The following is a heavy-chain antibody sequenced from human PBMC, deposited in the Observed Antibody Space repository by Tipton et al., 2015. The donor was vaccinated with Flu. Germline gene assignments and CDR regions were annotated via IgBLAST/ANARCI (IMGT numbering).Heavy chain of an antibody. CDR1: GDYISSDYF. CDR3: ARSTYYYGSGTLDF. CDR2: IHRSGST. D-gene: IGHD3-10*01. J-gene: IGHJ4*02. Sequence: TLSLTCAVSGDYISSDYFWDWIRQPPGKGLEWIATIHRSGSTKYNPSLKSRVTISVDTSKNQFSLNLRFVTAADTAMYYCARSTYYYGSGTLDFWGQGALATVSS. V-gene: IGHV4-38-2*01.